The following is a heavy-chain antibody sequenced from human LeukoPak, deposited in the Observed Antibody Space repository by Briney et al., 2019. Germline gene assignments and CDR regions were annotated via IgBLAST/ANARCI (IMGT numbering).Heavy chain of an antibody. Sequence: PSETLSLTCTVSGGSISSFYWSWVRQPPGKGLEWIGFIYYSGSTNYNPSLKSRVTISVDTSKNQCSLKLSSVTAADTAVYYCTTEWIQLFDFWGQGTLVTVSS. J-gene: IGHJ4*02. V-gene: IGHV4-59*01. CDR3: TTEWIQLFDF. CDR2: IYYSGST. CDR1: GGSISSFY. D-gene: IGHD5-18*01.